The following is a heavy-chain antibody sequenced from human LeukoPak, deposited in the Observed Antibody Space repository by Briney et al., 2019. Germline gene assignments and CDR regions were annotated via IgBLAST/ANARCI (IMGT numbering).Heavy chain of an antibody. CDR2: IIPILGIA. Sequence: SVKVSCKASGYTFTGYYMHWVRQAPGQGLEWMGRIIPILGIANYAQKFQGRVTITADKSTSTAYMELSSLRSEDTAVYYCAREQSYYDSSGYYQSNWFDPWGQGTLVTVSS. J-gene: IGHJ5*02. CDR3: AREQSYYDSSGYYQSNWFDP. CDR1: GYTFTGYY. V-gene: IGHV1-69*04. D-gene: IGHD3-22*01.